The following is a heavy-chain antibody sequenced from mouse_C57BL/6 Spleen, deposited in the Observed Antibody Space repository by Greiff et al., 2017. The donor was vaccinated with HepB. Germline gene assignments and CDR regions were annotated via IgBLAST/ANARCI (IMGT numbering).Heavy chain of an antibody. CDR3: ATELLLITGGVYYAMDY. CDR2: IYPRSGNT. Sequence: VQLVESGAELARPGASVKLSCKASGYTFTSYGISWVKQRTGQGLEWIGAIYPRSGNTYYNEKFKGKATLTADKSSSTAYMELRILTSEDSAVYFCATELLLITGGVYYAMDYWGQGTSVTGSS. V-gene: IGHV1-81*01. D-gene: IGHD2-4*01. J-gene: IGHJ4*01. CDR1: GYTFTSYG.